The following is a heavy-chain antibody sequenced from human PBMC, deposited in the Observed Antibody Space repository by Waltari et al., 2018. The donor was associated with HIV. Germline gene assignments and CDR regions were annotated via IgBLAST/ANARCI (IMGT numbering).Heavy chain of an antibody. Sequence: QVQLQESGPGLVKPSETLSLTCTVSGGSISSYYWSWIRQPPGKGLEWIGYIYSCGRTNYNPALKGRDTTSGDTPKNQFSLKLSSVTAADTAVDYCARDYYDSSGYYYGYSPWGQGTLVTVSS. CDR2: IYSCGRT. J-gene: IGHJ5*02. CDR1: GGSISSYY. D-gene: IGHD3-22*01. V-gene: IGHV4-59*01. CDR3: ARDYYDSSGYYYGYSP.